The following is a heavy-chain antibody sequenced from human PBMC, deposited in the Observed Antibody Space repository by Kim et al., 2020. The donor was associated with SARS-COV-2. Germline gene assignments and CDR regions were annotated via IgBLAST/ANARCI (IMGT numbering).Heavy chain of an antibody. CDR1: GYSFSFYW. Sequence: GESLKISCKASGYSFSFYWIGWVRQVPGKGLEWMGIMYPGDSDIRYSPSFDGQVTISADKSTSTAYLQWSSLKASDTAIYYCARQAYGDYTHVDYWGQGTLVTVSS. J-gene: IGHJ4*02. V-gene: IGHV5-51*01. D-gene: IGHD4-17*01. CDR3: ARQAYGDYTHVDY. CDR2: MYPGDSDI.